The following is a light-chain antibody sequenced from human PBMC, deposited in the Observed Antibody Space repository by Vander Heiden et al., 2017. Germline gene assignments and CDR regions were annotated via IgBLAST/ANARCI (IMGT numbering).Light chain of an antibody. CDR3: CSYTTSSTLV. Sequence: SALTNPAPVSGSPGRSIPSSCTGPSSDIGGYKYVSWYQQHPCNAPKVIIFDVSNRPSGISNRFSGSKSGNTASLTISGLQAEDEADYYCCSYTTSSTLVFGTGTKVTVL. J-gene: IGLJ1*01. CDR2: DVS. CDR1: SSDIGGYKY. V-gene: IGLV2-14*03.